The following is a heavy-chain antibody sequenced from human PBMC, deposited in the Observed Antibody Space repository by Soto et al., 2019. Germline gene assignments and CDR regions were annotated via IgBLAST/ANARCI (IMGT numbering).Heavy chain of an antibody. CDR2: IRSSIIYT. CDR1: GFTFRSYS. V-gene: IGHV3-21*01. J-gene: IGHJ4*02. Sequence: PGGSLRLSCVASGFTFRSYSMNWVRQAPGKALEWVSSIRSSIIYTYYADSVKGRFTISRDNAKNSLFLQLNSLRAEATALYYCARSRGSDHYFDYWGQGTLVTVSS. CDR3: ARSRGSDHYFDY. D-gene: IGHD3-16*01.